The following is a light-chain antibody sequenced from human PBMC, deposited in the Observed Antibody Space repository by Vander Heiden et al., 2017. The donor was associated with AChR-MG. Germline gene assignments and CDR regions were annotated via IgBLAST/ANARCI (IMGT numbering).Light chain of an antibody. CDR1: QRVSSN. Sequence: EIVMTQSPATLSVSPGEGATLSCRASQRVSSNLAWYQQKPGQAPRLLIYGASTRATAFPARFSGSESGTEFTLTISSLQSEDFAVYYCQQDNDWPLTFGGGTKVEIK. V-gene: IGKV3-15*01. CDR3: QQDNDWPLT. CDR2: GAS. J-gene: IGKJ4*01.